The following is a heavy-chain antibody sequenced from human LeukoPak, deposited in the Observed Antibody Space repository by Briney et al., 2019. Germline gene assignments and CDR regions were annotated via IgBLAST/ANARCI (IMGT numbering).Heavy chain of an antibody. V-gene: IGHV1-2*02. CDR1: GYTFTGYY. Sequence: ASVKVSFKASGYTFTGYYMHWVRQAPGQGLEWMGWINPNSGGTNYAQKFQGRVTMTRDTSISTAYMELSRLRSDDTAVYYCARVVRVRGVMSGWFDPWGQGTLVTVSS. J-gene: IGHJ5*02. D-gene: IGHD3-10*01. CDR2: INPNSGGT. CDR3: ARVVRVRGVMSGWFDP.